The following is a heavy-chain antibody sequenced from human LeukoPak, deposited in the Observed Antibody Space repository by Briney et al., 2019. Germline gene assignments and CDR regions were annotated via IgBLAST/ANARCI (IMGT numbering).Heavy chain of an antibody. CDR1: GGSFSGYH. D-gene: IGHD6-13*01. Sequence: SETLSLTCAVYGGSFSGYHWSWIRQPPGKGLEWIGEINHSGSTNYNPSLKSRVTISVDTSKNQFSLKLSSVTAADTAVYYCARVGDSSSWYVEIFDYWGQGTLVTVSS. CDR3: ARVGDSSSWYVEIFDY. CDR2: INHSGST. V-gene: IGHV4-34*01. J-gene: IGHJ4*02.